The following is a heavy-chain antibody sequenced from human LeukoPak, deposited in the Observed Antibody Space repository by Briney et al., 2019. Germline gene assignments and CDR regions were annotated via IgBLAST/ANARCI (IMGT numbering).Heavy chain of an antibody. CDR2: ISGSGGST. CDR3: AKDPGYQVVYCFDY. D-gene: IGHD2-2*01. V-gene: IGHV3-23*01. J-gene: IGHJ4*02. CDR1: GFTFSSYS. Sequence: GGSLRLSCAASGFTFSSYSMSWVRQAPGKGLEWVSGISGSGGSTDYADSVKGRLTISRDNSKNTLYLQMNSLRVEDTAVYYCAKDPGYQVVYCFDYWGQGTLVTVSS.